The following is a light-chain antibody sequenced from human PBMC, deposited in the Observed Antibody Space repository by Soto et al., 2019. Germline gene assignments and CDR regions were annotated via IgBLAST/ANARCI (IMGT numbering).Light chain of an antibody. CDR3: QHYNSYRT. CDR2: KAS. J-gene: IGKJ1*01. V-gene: IGKV1-17*01. Sequence: DIQMSQSPSSLSASVGDRVTITCRASQGIRNDLGWYQQKPGKAPKLLIYKASSVESGVPSRFSGSGSGTEFTLTSSSLQPEDFATYYCQHYNSYRTFGQGTKVDIK. CDR1: QGIRND.